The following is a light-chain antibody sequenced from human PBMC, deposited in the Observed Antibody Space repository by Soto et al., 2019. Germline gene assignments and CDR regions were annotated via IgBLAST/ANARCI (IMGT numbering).Light chain of an antibody. CDR3: QQYKSYPWT. V-gene: IGKV1-5*01. CDR2: DAS. Sequence: EIQMTQSPSTLSASVGDRVTITCRASQSVSYWLAWYQQTSGKAPKLLVHDASTLLSGVPSRFSGSVSGTEFILTIGSLQPDDFATYYCQQYKSYPWTFGQGTKV. J-gene: IGKJ1*01. CDR1: QSVSYW.